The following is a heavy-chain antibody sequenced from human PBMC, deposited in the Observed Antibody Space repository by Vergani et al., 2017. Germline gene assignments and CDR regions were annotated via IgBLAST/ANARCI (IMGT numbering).Heavy chain of an antibody. J-gene: IGHJ4*02. Sequence: QVQLVESGGGVVQRGGSLSLSCATSGFTLSTYDLQWIRQGPGKGLDLVAFIHFDGSNQYYADSVKGRFTLSRDFSKNTLYLQMNSLRTEDTATYYCAKHFRGWGIDYWGQGTQVIVSS. D-gene: IGHD3-16*01. CDR2: IHFDGSNQ. CDR3: AKHFRGWGIDY. V-gene: IGHV3-30*02. CDR1: GFTLSTYD.